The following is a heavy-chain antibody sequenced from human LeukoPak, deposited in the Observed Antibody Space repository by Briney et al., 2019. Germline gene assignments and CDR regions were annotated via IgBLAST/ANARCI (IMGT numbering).Heavy chain of an antibody. V-gene: IGHV4-59*01. CDR1: GGSIRNYY. CDR3: ARAWSDGGKVVAH. Sequence: PSETLSLTCTVSGGSIRNYYWSWIRQPPGKGLEWIGYIYYTGSTDYNSSLKSRVTISVDTSKNQFSLKLSSVTAADTAVYYCARAWSDGGKVVAHWGQGILVTVSS. CDR2: IYYTGST. D-gene: IGHD3-22*01. J-gene: IGHJ4*02.